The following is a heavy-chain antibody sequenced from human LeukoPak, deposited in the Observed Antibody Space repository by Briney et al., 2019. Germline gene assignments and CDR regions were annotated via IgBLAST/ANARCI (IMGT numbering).Heavy chain of an antibody. CDR3: ARVGAAVADSYFDY. V-gene: IGHV4-59*01. CDR1: GGSISSYY. Sequence: PSETLSLTCTVSGGSISSYYWSWIRQPPEKGLEWIGYIYYSGSTNYNPSLKSRVTISVDTSKNQFSLKLSSVTAADTAVYYCARVGAAVADSYFDYWGQGTLVTVSS. CDR2: IYYSGST. J-gene: IGHJ4*02. D-gene: IGHD6-19*01.